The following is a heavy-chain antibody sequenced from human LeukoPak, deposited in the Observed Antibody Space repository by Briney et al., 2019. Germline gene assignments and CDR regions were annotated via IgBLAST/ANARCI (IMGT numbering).Heavy chain of an antibody. D-gene: IGHD2-2*01. CDR1: GFTVSSNY. CDR3: ARHRGYCSSTSCYPYYFDY. CDR2: IYSGGST. J-gene: IGHJ4*02. V-gene: IGHV3-66*04. Sequence: GGSLRLSCVASGFTVSSNYMSWVRQAPGKGLEWVSVIYSGGSTYYADSAKGRFTISRDNSKNTLYLQMNSLRAEDTAVYYCARHRGYCSSTSCYPYYFDYWGQGTLVTVSS.